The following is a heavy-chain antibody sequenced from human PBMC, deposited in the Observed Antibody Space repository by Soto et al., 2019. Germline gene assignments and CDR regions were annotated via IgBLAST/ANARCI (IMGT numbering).Heavy chain of an antibody. CDR2: INHSGST. V-gene: IGHV4-34*01. Sequence: SETLSLTCAVYGGSFSGYDWSWIRQPPGKGLEWIGEINHSGSTNYNPSLKSRVTISVDTSKNQFSLKLSSVTAADTAVYYCARVRYSSGWYDLYYFDYWGQGTLVTSPQ. CDR1: GGSFSGYD. J-gene: IGHJ4*02. CDR3: ARVRYSSGWYDLYYFDY. D-gene: IGHD6-19*01.